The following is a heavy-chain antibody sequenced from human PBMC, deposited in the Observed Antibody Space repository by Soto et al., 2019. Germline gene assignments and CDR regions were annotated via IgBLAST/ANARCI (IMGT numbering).Heavy chain of an antibody. V-gene: IGHV4-61*01. D-gene: IGHD3-16*01. CDR3: ATLGASTWGVPAPTERAYQYYGMDV. CDR1: GGSVSSGSYY. Sequence: LSLTCTVSGGSVSSGSYYWSWIRQPPGKGLEWIGYIYYSGSTNYNPSLKSRVTISVDTSTNTAYMELSSLRSADTAVYYCATLGASTWGVPAPTERAYQYYGMDVWGQGTTVTVSS. J-gene: IGHJ6*02. CDR2: IYYSGST.